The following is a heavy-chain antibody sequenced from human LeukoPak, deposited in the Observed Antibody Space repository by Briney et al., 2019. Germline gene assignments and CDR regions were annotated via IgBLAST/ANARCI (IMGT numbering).Heavy chain of an antibody. V-gene: IGHV3-30*04. CDR2: ISYDGSNK. J-gene: IGHJ4*02. CDR3: ARELDAGSELLWFGELRY. CDR1: GFTFSSYA. D-gene: IGHD3-10*01. Sequence: PGRSLRLSCAASGFTFSSYAMHWVRQAPGKGLEWVAVISYDGSNKYYADSVKGRFTISRDNSKNTLYLQMNSLRAEDTAVYYCARELDAGSELLWFGELRYWGQGTLATVSS.